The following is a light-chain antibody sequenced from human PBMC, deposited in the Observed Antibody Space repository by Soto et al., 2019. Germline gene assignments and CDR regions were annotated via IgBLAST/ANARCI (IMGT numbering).Light chain of an antibody. CDR3: QQYNSYPRT. CDR2: DAS. J-gene: IGKJ1*01. V-gene: IGKV1-5*01. Sequence: GDRVTITCRASQRISSWLAWYQQKPGKAPKLLIYDASSLESGVPSRFSGSESGTEFTLTISSLQPDDFATYYCQQYNSYPRTFGQGTKVEIK. CDR1: QRISSW.